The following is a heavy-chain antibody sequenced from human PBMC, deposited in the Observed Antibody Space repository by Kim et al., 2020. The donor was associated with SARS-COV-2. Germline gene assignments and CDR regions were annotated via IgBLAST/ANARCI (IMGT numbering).Heavy chain of an antibody. V-gene: IGHV3-7*03. J-gene: IGHJ4*02. CDR3: AREPPGY. CDR2: IKQDGSEK. Sequence: GGSLRLSCAASGFTFSSYWMSWVQAPGKGLEWVANIKQDGSEKYYVDSVKGRFTISRDNAKNSLYLQMNSLRAEDTAVYYCAREPPGYWGQGTLVTVSS. CDR1: GFTFSSYW.